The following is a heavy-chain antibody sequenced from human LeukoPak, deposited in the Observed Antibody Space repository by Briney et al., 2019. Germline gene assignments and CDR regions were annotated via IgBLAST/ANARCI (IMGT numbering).Heavy chain of an antibody. D-gene: IGHD3-10*01. J-gene: IGHJ5*02. Sequence: GGSLRLSCAPSELTVSQNDMSWVRQAPGRGLEWVSLIYADGATHYADSVKGRFTISRDNSKNTVYLEMNSLRPEDTAVYFCARDRAGRKAWVEFDPWGQGTLVTVSS. CDR2: IYADGAT. CDR3: ARDRAGRKAWVEFDP. V-gene: IGHV3-66*02. CDR1: ELTVSQND.